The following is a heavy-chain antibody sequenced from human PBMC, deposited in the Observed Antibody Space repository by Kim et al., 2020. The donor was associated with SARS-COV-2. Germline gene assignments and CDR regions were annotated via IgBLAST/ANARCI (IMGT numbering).Heavy chain of an antibody. CDR2: IYYSGST. J-gene: IGHJ4*02. CDR1: GGSISSGDYY. CDR3: ARARGEAAAGTDY. V-gene: IGHV4-30-4*01. D-gene: IGHD6-13*01. Sequence: SETLSLTCTVSGGSISSGDYYWSWIRQPPGKGLEWIGYIYYSGSTYYNPSLKSRVTISVDTSKNQFSLKLSSVTAADTAVYYCARARGEAAAGTDYWGQGTLVTVSS.